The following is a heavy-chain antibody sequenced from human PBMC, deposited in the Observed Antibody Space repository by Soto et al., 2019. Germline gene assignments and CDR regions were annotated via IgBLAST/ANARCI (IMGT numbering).Heavy chain of an antibody. J-gene: IGHJ4*02. D-gene: IGHD6-13*01. CDR1: GFTFSSYA. V-gene: IGHV3-23*01. CDR2: VSGSGGST. CDR3: ARRGPGTYFEY. Sequence: EVQLLESGGGLVQPGGSLRLSCAASGFTFSSYAMRWVRQAPGKGLEWVSAVSGSGGSTYYADSVKGRFTISRDNSKNTLYPQRNSLRSEDTAVYYCARRGPGTYFEYWGQGTRVTVSS.